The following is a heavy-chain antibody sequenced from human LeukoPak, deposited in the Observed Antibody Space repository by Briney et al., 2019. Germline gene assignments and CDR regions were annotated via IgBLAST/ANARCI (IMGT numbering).Heavy chain of an antibody. Sequence: GGSLRLSCAASVFTFSRHAMHWVPPAPGKGREGGAVIWYDGSNKYYADSVKGRSTISRDNSNNTLYLQMNSLRADDTAVYYCAKVTDSSGYSPSDYWGQGTLVTVSS. CDR1: VFTFSRHA. V-gene: IGHV3-33*06. CDR2: IWYDGSNK. J-gene: IGHJ4*02. CDR3: AKVTDSSGYSPSDY. D-gene: IGHD3-22*01.